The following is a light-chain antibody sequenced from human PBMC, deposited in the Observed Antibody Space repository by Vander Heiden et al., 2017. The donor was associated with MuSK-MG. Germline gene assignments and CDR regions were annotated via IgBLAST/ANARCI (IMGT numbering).Light chain of an antibody. V-gene: IGKV1-39*01. J-gene: IGKJ1*01. CDR2: AAS. CDR3: QQSYSTPRT. CDR1: QSISSY. Sequence: DVQRTQSPSSLSASVGERVTLPCRASQSISSYLNWYQQKLGKAPNRLIYAASSLQSGVPARFSGSRSGTDFTLTISSVQPEDFATYYCQQSYSTPRTFGQGTKVEIK.